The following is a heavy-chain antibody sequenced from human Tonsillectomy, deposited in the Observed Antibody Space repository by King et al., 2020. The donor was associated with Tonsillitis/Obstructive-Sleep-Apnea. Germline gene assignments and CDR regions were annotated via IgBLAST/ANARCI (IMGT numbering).Heavy chain of an antibody. CDR2: IIPIFCTA. CDR3: ASVLAVAGTYQPYYFDY. D-gene: IGHD6-19*01. CDR1: GGTFSSYA. J-gene: IGHJ4*02. Sequence: QLVQSGAEVKKPGSSVKVSCKASGGTFSSYAISWVRQAPGQGLEWMGGIIPIFCTANYAQKFQGRVTITADESTSTAYMELSSLGSEDTAVYYCASVLAVAGTYQPYYFDYWGQGTLVTVSS. V-gene: IGHV1-69*12.